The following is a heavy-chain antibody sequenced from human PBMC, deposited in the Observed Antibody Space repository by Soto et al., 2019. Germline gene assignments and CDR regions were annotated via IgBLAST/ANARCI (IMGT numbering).Heavy chain of an antibody. Sequence: PVGSLRLSCAASGFTVSSYAMSWVRQAPGKGLEWVSAISGSGGSTYYADSVQGRFTISRDNSNNTLYLQMNSLRAEDTAVYYCAKEVWGLYTFGRPLDNWGHGTLVTVSS. CDR3: AKEVWGLYTFGRPLDN. J-gene: IGHJ4*01. V-gene: IGHV3-23*01. D-gene: IGHD2-2*02. CDR1: GFTVSSYA. CDR2: ISGSGGST.